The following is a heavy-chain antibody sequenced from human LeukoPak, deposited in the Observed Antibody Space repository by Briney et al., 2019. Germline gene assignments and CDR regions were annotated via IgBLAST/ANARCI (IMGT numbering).Heavy chain of an antibody. D-gene: IGHD2-15*01. Sequence: PGGSLRLSCAASGFPFSSSEMNWVRQAPGKGLEWVSFISGSGSSIYYADSVKGRFTISRDNAKNSLYLQMNSLRAEDTAVYYCVRENAAAYRHFDYWGQGTLVTVSS. CDR3: VRENAAAYRHFDY. CDR1: GFPFSSSE. V-gene: IGHV3-48*03. CDR2: ISGSGSSI. J-gene: IGHJ4*02.